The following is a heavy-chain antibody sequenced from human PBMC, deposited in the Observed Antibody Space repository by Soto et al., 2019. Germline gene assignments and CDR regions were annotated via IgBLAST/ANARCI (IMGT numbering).Heavy chain of an antibody. J-gene: IGHJ5*02. D-gene: IGHD2-15*01. CDR2: IYYSGTT. CDR3: ARDRSGGYNWFDP. CDR1: GDSINNYY. Sequence: PSETLSLTCTVSGDSINNYYWTWIRQTPGKGLEWIGDIYYSGTTKYNPSLKSRVTISADTSKNQFSLNLRSVTAADTAVYYCARDRSGGYNWFDPWGQGTLVTVSS. V-gene: IGHV4-59*01.